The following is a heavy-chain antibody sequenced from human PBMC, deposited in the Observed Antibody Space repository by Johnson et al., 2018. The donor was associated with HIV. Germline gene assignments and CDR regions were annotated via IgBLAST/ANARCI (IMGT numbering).Heavy chain of an antibody. CDR1: GFTFSSYG. CDR2: ISYDGSNK. CDR3: ARDSYNFWSGYPDAFDI. Sequence: QVQLVESGGGVVQPGGSLRLSCAASGFTFSSYGMHWVRQAPGKGLEWVAVISYDGSNKYYADSVKGRFTISRDHSKNTLYLQMNSLRAEDTAVYYCARDSYNFWSGYPDAFDIWGQGTMVTVSS. V-gene: IGHV3-30*03. D-gene: IGHD3-3*01. J-gene: IGHJ3*02.